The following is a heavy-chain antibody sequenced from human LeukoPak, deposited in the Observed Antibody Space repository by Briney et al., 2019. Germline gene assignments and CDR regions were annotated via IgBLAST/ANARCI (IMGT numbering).Heavy chain of an antibody. V-gene: IGHV3-23*01. CDR2: ISGSGDST. Sequence: GGSLRLSCAASGFTFSSYAMSWVRQAPGKGLEWVSAISGSGDSTYYADSVKGRFTISRDNSKNTLYLQMNSLRAEGTAVYYCAKGSRGYSGYVVDYWGQGTLVTVSS. D-gene: IGHD5-12*01. J-gene: IGHJ4*02. CDR1: GFTFSSYA. CDR3: AKGSRGYSGYVVDY.